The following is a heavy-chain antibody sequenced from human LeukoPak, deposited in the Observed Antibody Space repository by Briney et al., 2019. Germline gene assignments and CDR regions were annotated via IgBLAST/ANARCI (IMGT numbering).Heavy chain of an antibody. CDR1: GGSISSSYYY. J-gene: IGHJ1*01. D-gene: IGHD2-15*01. CDR3: ARSLGGGPNYFQH. CDR2: IYYSGST. Sequence: LSETLSLTCTVSGGSISSSYYYWGWIRQPPGKGLEWIGSIYYSGSTYYNPSLKSRVTISVDTSKNQFSLKLRSVTAADTAVYYCARSLGGGPNYFQHWGQGTLVTVSS. V-gene: IGHV4-39*01.